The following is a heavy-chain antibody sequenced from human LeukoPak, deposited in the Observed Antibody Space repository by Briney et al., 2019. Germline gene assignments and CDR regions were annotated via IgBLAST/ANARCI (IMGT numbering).Heavy chain of an antibody. CDR1: GFTFSSYS. CDR2: IKQDGSEK. D-gene: IGHD6-13*01. CDR3: ARDHERGYVPENWFDP. Sequence: GGSLRLSCAASGFTFSSYSVNWVRQAPGKGLEWVANIKQDGSEKYCVDSVKGRFTIPRDNAKNSLYLQMNSLRAEDTAVYYCARDHERGYVPENWFDPWGQGTLVTVSS. J-gene: IGHJ5*02. V-gene: IGHV3-7*01.